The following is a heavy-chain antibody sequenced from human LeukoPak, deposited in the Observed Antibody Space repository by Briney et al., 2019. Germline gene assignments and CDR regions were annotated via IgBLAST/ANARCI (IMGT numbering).Heavy chain of an antibody. D-gene: IGHD3-16*01. CDR3: AVGGFYYYYGMDV. V-gene: IGHV4-39*01. J-gene: IGHJ6*02. CDR1: GGSISSSSYY. Sequence: PSETLSLTCTVSGGSISSSSYYWGWIRQLPGKGLEWIGSIYYSGSTYYNPSLKSRVTISVDTSKNQFSLKLSSVTAADTAVYYCAVGGFYYYYGMDVWGQGTTVTVS. CDR2: IYYSGST.